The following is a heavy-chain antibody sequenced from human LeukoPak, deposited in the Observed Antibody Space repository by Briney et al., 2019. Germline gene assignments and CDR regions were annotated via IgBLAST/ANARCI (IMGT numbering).Heavy chain of an antibody. D-gene: IGHD2-15*01. CDR2: ITIGGNN. CDR1: GGSISNYY. J-gene: IGHJ6*04. V-gene: IGHV4-4*07. Sequence: SETLSLTCTVSGGSISNYYWSWIRQPAGKGLEWIGRITIGGNNDYNPSLKSRVTMSADTSKNQFSLRLSSVTAAYTALYYCARGWYCSGGICQSSTDVWGKGTTVTVSS. CDR3: ARGWYCSGGICQSSTDV.